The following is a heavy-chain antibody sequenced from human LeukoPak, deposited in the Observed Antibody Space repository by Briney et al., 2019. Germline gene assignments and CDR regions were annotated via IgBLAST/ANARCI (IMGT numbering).Heavy chain of an antibody. CDR2: ISSSSSYI. J-gene: IGHJ3*02. D-gene: IGHD3-10*01. V-gene: IGHV3-21*01. Sequence: GGSLRLSCAASGFTFSSYSMNWVRQAPGKGLGWVSSISSSSSYIYYADSVKGRFTISRDNAKNSLYLQMNSLRAEDTAVYYCARVTMVRGVTPIWGQGTMVTVSS. CDR1: GFTFSSYS. CDR3: ARVTMVRGVTPI.